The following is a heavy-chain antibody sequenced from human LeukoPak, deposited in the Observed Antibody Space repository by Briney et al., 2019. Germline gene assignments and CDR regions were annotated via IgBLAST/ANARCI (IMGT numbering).Heavy chain of an antibody. CDR3: ARLNVGAFDS. CDR1: GVSLYNYY. V-gene: IGHV3-53*01. Sequence: GGSLRLSCVVSGVSLYNYYIGWVRQAPRKGLEWVSLTSSGGTTWYEDSVKGRFIISRDTSKNTLFLQMNRLGVDDTAVYFYARLNVGAFDSWGQGTMVTVSS. J-gene: IGHJ3*02. CDR2: TSSGGTT.